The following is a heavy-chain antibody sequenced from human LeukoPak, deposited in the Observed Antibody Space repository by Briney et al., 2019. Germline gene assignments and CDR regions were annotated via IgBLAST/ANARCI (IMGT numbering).Heavy chain of an antibody. J-gene: IGHJ5*02. D-gene: IGHD3-3*01. CDR3: ARGSTYDFWSGYPNWFDP. CDR2: MNPNSDNT. CDR1: GYTFTGHF. V-gene: IGHV1-8*03. Sequence: ASVKVSCKASGYTFTGHFIHWVRQAPGQGLEWMGWMNPNSDNTGYAQKFRGRVTITRNTSISTAYMELSSLRSEDTAVYYCARGSTYDFWSGYPNWFDPWGQGTLVTVSS.